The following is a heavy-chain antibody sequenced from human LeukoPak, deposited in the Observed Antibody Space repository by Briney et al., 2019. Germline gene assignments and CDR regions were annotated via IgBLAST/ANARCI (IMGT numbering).Heavy chain of an antibody. CDR2: IWYDGSKT. D-gene: IGHD3-16*02. V-gene: IGHV3-33*01. CDR3: ARDGNYRFDY. CDR1: GFTFSSYG. J-gene: IGHJ4*01. Sequence: GRSLRLSCAASGFTFSSYGMHWVRQAPGKGLEWVAVIWYDGSKTYYADSVKGRFTISRDSSKKTLFLQMNSLRAEDTAVYYCARDGNYRFDYWGHGTLVTVSS.